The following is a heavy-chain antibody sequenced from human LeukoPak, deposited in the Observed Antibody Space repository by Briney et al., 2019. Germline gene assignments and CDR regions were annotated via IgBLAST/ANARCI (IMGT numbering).Heavy chain of an antibody. Sequence: PGGSLRLSCAASGFTFSDYYMSWIRQAPGKGLEWVSSISSSSSYIYYADSVKGRFTISRDNAKNSLYLQMNSLRAEDTAVYYCARDLRTGRAYYYYYGMDVWGQGTTVTVSS. J-gene: IGHJ6*02. V-gene: IGHV3-11*06. CDR1: GFTFSDYY. CDR2: ISSSSSYI. CDR3: ARDLRTGRAYYYYYGMDV. D-gene: IGHD3-16*01.